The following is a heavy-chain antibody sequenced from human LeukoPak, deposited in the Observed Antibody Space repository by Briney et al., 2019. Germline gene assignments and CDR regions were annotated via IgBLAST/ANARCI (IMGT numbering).Heavy chain of an antibody. J-gene: IGHJ4*02. CDR3: AKDIDWLAFED. Sequence: HSGGSLRLSCAASGYTFNIHGMNWVRQAPGKGPEWVSGIGPSGDKTYYADSVKGRFTISRDNSENTVYLQMNSLRVEDTALYYCAKDIDWLAFEDWGQGTLVTVSS. CDR2: IGPSGDKT. V-gene: IGHV3-23*01. D-gene: IGHD6-19*01. CDR1: GYTFNIHG.